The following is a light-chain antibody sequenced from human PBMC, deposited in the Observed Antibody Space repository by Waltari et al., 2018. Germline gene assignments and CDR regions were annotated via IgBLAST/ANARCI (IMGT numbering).Light chain of an antibody. V-gene: IGLV2-14*01. CDR1: SSDVVGYNF. Sequence: QSALTQPASVSGSPGQSITISCTGTSSDVVGYNFVSWYQQHPGKAPKFMIYEVSNRPSGVSNRFSGSKSGNTASLTISGLQAEDEADYYCSSYTSTNTLVFGGGTKLTVL. CDR3: SSYTSTNTLV. J-gene: IGLJ3*02. CDR2: EVS.